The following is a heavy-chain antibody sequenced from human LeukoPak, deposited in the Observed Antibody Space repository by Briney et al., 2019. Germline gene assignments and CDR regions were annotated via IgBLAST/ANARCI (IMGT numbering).Heavy chain of an antibody. CDR2: IYTSGST. CDR3: ARGYFDWLLNHYFDY. CDR1: GGSISSGSYY. V-gene: IGHV4-61*02. D-gene: IGHD3-9*01. Sequence: ASQTLSLTCTVSGGSISSGSYYWSWIRQPAGKGLEWIGRIYTSGSTNYNPSLKSRVTISVDTSKNQFSLKLSSVTAADTAVYYCARGYFDWLLNHYFDYWGQGTLVTVSS. J-gene: IGHJ4*02.